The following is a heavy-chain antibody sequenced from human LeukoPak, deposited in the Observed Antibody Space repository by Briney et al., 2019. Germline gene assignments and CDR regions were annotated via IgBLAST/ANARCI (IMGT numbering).Heavy chain of an antibody. J-gene: IGHJ4*02. D-gene: IGHD1-26*01. CDR3: AKDRDLVGATRYFDY. CDR1: GFTFSNAW. V-gene: IGHV3-23*01. CDR2: ISGSGGST. Sequence: GGSLRLSCAASGFTFSNAWMSWVRQAPGKGLEWVSAISGSGGSTYYADSVKGRFTISRDNSKNTLYLQMNSLRAEDTAVYYCAKDRDLVGATRYFDYWGQGTLVTVSS.